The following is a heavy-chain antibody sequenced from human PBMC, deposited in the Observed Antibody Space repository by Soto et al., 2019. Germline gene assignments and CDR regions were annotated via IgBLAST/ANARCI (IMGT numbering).Heavy chain of an antibody. J-gene: IGHJ6*02. Sequence: QVQLVQSGAEVKKPGASVKVSCKASGYTFTRSGISWVRQAPGQGPEWMGWISSYNGDTNYAQTFQGRVTMTTATSTSKAYMELRSLRSDDTAVYYCAREGVAPYDYYGMDVWGQGTPVTVSS. CDR2: ISSYNGDT. D-gene: IGHD5-12*01. CDR1: GYTFTRSG. CDR3: AREGVAPYDYYGMDV. V-gene: IGHV1-18*01.